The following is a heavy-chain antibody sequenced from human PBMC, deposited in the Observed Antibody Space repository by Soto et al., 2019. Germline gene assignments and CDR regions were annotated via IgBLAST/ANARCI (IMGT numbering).Heavy chain of an antibody. J-gene: IGHJ5*02. CDR2: ISAYNGDT. Sequence: QVQLVQSGAEVKKPGASVKVSCKASGYTFTSYGISWVRQAPGQGLEWMGWISAYNGDTNYAQKLKGRVTITKDTSTSTADMELRRLRSDDTAVYYCATAEPRIASLFNWFDPWGQGTLVTVSS. CDR1: GYTFTSYG. V-gene: IGHV1-18*01. D-gene: IGHD6-13*01. CDR3: ATAEPRIASLFNWFDP.